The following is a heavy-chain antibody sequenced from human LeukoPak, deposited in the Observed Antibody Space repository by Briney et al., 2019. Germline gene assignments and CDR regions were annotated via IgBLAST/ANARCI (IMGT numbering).Heavy chain of an antibody. CDR2: INPNSGGT. V-gene: IGHV1-2*06. D-gene: IGHD1-26*01. Sequence: ASVKVSCKASGYTFTGYYIHWVRQAPGQGLEWMGRINPNSGGTNYAQKFQGRVTMTRDTSISTAYMELSRLGSDDTAVYYCARLPPGFGATNSDYWGQGTLVTVSS. CDR3: ARLPPGFGATNSDY. CDR1: GYTFTGYY. J-gene: IGHJ4*02.